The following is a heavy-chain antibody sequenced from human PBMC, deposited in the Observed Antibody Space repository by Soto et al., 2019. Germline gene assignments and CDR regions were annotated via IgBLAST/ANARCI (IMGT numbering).Heavy chain of an antibody. V-gene: IGHV4-31*03. J-gene: IGHJ4*02. Sequence: QVQLQESGPGLVKPSQTLSLTCTVSGGSISSGGYYWSWIRQHPGKGLEWIGYIYYSGSTYYNPSLKSRVTISVDTSKNQFSLKLSSVTAADTTVYYCARDAGIAAAGRGGVFDYWGQGTLVTVSS. CDR1: GGSISSGGYY. D-gene: IGHD6-13*01. CDR2: IYYSGST. CDR3: ARDAGIAAAGRGGVFDY.